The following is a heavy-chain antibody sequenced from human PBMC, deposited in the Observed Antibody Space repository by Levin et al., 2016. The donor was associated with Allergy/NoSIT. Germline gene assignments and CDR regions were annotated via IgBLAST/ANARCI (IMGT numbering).Heavy chain of an antibody. CDR2: IYWDDDK. D-gene: IGHD2-15*01. J-gene: IGHJ4*02. V-gene: IGHV2-5*02. CDR3: AHRPKWCRCFDF. Sequence: RQAPGKALEWLALIYWDDDKGYSPSLKRRLSITMDTSRDQVVLSVTDVGPEDTATYYCAHRPKWCRCFDFWGPGIPVTVSS.